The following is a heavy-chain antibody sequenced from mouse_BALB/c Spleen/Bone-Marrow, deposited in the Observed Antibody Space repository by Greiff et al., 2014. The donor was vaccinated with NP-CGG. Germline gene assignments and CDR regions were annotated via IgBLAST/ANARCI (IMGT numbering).Heavy chain of an antibody. V-gene: IGHV5-6-5*01. CDR3: ARRKTTILTTFYWYFDV. D-gene: IGHD2-5*01. CDR1: GFTFSGYA. Sequence: EVQLQESGGGLVKPGGSLKLSCAASGFTFSGYAMSWVRQTPEKRLEWVASISSGGSTFYPDSVKGRFTTSRDNARNILYLQMSSLRSEDTAMYYCARRKTTILTTFYWYFDVWGAGTTVTVSS. CDR2: ISSGGST. J-gene: IGHJ1*01.